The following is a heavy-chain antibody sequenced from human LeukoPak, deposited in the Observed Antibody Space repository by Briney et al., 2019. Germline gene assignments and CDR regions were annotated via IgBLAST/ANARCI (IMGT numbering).Heavy chain of an antibody. CDR2: IIPIFGTA. V-gene: IGHV1-69*13. CDR3: ARALAYGFWSGYYYFDY. CDR1: GGTFNSYA. D-gene: IGHD3-3*01. J-gene: IGHJ4*02. Sequence: SVKVSYKASGGTFNSYAISWERQAPGQGLEWMVGIIPIFGTANYEQKFQVRVTITADESTSTAYMELSSLRSEDAAVYYCARALAYGFWSGYYYFDYWGQGTLVTVSS.